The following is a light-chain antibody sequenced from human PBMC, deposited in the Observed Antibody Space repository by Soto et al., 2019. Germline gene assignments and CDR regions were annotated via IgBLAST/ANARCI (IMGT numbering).Light chain of an antibody. J-gene: IGKJ1*01. V-gene: IGKV3-20*01. Sequence: EIVLSQSPGNLSLSPGERATLPCRASQSVSSSYLAWYQQKPGQAPRLLIYGASRRATGIPDRFSGSGSGTDFTLTISRLELEDFAVYYCKQYGSSPPTWTFGQGTKVDIK. CDR2: GAS. CDR1: QSVSSSY. CDR3: KQYGSSPPTWT.